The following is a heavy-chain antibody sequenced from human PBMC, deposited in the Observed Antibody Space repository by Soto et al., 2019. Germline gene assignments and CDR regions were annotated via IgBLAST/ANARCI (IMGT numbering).Heavy chain of an antibody. CDR1: GFTFSSYA. D-gene: IGHD1-1*01. Sequence: GGSLRLSCAASGFTFSSYAMSWVRQAPGKGLEWASSISGSGGGTYYADSVKGRFTFSRDNSKNTLYLQMNSLRAEDTAVYYCAKFGMATTKRSPPYYIDYWGQGALVTVSS. J-gene: IGHJ4*02. V-gene: IGHV3-23*01. CDR3: AKFGMATTKRSPPYYIDY. CDR2: ISGSGGGT.